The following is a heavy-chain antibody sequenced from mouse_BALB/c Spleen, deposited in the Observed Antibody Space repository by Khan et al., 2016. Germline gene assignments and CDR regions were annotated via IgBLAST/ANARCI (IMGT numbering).Heavy chain of an antibody. D-gene: IGHD1-1*01. J-gene: IGHJ2*01. CDR1: GFDFRRYW. Sequence: EVKLLESGGGLVQPGGSLKLSCAASGFDFRRYWMSWVRQAPGRGLEWIGEINPDSSTINYTPSLKDKFIISRDNAKNTLYLQMSKVRSEDTAIDDCTRLYYYGCSDYWGQGTTLTVSS. V-gene: IGHV4-1*02. CDR3: TRLYYYGCSDY. CDR2: INPDSSTI.